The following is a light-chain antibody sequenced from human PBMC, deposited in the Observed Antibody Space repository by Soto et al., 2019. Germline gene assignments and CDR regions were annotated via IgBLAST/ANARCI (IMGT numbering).Light chain of an antibody. V-gene: IGKV3-15*01. CDR2: GAS. CDR1: RSVSTK. J-gene: IGKJ2*01. CDR3: QQYNYRPPYT. Sequence: ETVMTQSPATLSMSPGERVTLSCRASRSVSTKVAGYQRKPGQAPRLLINGASTRATGIPPRFSGSGYATEFTLTISSLQTEDFAVYYCQQYNYRPPYTFGQGTKLEMK.